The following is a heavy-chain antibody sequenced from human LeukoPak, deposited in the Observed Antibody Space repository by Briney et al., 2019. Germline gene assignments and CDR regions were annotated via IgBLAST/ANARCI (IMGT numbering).Heavy chain of an antibody. J-gene: IGHJ4*02. CDR3: ARDQGAAGDY. CDR1: GCTFSTYW. CDR2: IKQDGSEN. D-gene: IGHD6-13*01. Sequence: GGSLRLSCAASGCTFSTYWMTWVRQAPGKGLEWVANIKQDGSENYYVDSVKGRFTISRDNAKNSLYLQMNSLRADDTAVYYCARDQGAAGDYSGQGTLVTGSS. V-gene: IGHV3-7*01.